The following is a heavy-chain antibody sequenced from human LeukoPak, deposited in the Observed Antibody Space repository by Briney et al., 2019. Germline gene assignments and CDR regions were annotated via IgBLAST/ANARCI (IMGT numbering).Heavy chain of an antibody. V-gene: IGHV3-21*01. D-gene: IGHD6-13*01. CDR1: GFTFSSYS. Sequence: GGSLRLSCAASGFTFSSYSMNWVRQAPGKGLEWVSSISSSSSHIYYADSVKGRFTISRDNAKNSLYLQMNSLRAEDTAVYYCARGIAAAGDDYWGQGTLVTVSS. CDR2: ISSSSSHI. CDR3: ARGIAAAGDDY. J-gene: IGHJ4*02.